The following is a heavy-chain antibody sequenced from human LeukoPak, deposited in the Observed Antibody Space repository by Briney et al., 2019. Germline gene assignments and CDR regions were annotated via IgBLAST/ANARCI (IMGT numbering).Heavy chain of an antibody. CDR1: GGSISSYY. CDR2: IYYSGST. J-gene: IGHJ4*02. V-gene: IGHV4-59*01. D-gene: IGHD3-10*01. CDR3: ARGDFGYYYGSGSYVLDY. Sequence: SETLSLTCTVSGGSISSYYWSWIRQPPGKGLEWIGYIYYSGSTNYNPSLKSRVTISVDTSKNQFSLKLSSVTAADTAVYYCARGDFGYYYGSGSYVLDYWGQGALVTVSS.